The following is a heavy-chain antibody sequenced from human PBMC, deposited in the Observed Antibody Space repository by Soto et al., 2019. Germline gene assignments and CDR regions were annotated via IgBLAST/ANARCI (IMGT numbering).Heavy chain of an antibody. Sequence: ASVKVSCKASGGTFSSYAISWVRQAPGQGLEWMGGIIPIFGTANYAQKFRGRVTITADESTSTAYMELSSLRSEDTAVYYCARVGWLLRGYYFDYWGQGTLVTVSS. CDR3: ARVGWLLRGYYFDY. J-gene: IGHJ4*02. D-gene: IGHD3-22*01. V-gene: IGHV1-69*13. CDR1: GGTFSSYA. CDR2: IIPIFGTA.